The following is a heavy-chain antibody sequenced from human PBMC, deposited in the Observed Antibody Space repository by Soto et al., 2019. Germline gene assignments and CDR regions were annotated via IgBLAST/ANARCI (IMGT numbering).Heavy chain of an antibody. D-gene: IGHD3-22*01. CDR2: ISSSGTTI. CDR3: ARVVWSSGSFDY. CDR1: GFTFSSYN. Sequence: XGSLRLSCAASGFTFSSYNMNWVRQAPGKGLEWVSHISSSGTTIHYADSVKGRFTISRDNAKNSVFLQMNSLRDEDTAVYYCARVVWSSGSFDYWGQGTLVTVSS. V-gene: IGHV3-48*02. J-gene: IGHJ4*02.